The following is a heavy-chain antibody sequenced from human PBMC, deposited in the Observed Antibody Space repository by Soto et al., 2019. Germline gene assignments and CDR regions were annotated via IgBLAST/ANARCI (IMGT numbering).Heavy chain of an antibody. CDR3: VLWGFRDGNKSENNYGMDV. J-gene: IGHJ6*02. V-gene: IGHV1-69*01. CDR1: GGTFNSYA. D-gene: IGHD3-10*01. CDR2: IIPIFGTA. Sequence: QVQLVQSGAEVKKPGSSVKVSCKASGGTFNSYAISWVRQAPGQGLEWMGGIIPIFGTANYAQNFQGRVAITADESTSAAYMQLRSLRSEDTAVYYCVLWGFRDGNKSENNYGMDVWGQGTTVTVSS.